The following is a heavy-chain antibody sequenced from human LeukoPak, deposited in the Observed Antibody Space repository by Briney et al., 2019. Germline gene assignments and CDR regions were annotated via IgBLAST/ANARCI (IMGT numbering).Heavy chain of an antibody. D-gene: IGHD4-23*01. Sequence: SGGSLRLSCAASRFTFNRHWMSWVRQAPGKGLEWVANIKHDGSEKYYVDSVKGRFTISRDNAKNSLYLQMNTLRAEDTAVYYRVRDLDLGGYSSFEYWGQGTLVTVSS. CDR2: IKHDGSEK. V-gene: IGHV3-7*01. CDR3: VRDLDLGGYSSFEY. J-gene: IGHJ4*02. CDR1: RFTFNRHW.